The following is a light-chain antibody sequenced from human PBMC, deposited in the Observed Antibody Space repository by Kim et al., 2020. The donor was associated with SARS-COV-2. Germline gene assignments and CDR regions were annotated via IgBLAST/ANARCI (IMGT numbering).Light chain of an antibody. V-gene: IGKV4-1*01. CDR3: QQYYSTPWT. CDR1: QSVLYSSNNRTY. CDR2: WAS. Sequence: ATINCKSGQSVLYSSNNRTYLAWYQQKPGQPPKLLIYWASTRESGVPDRFSGSGSGTDFTLTISSLQAEDVAVYYCQQYYSTPWTFGQGTKVDIK. J-gene: IGKJ1*01.